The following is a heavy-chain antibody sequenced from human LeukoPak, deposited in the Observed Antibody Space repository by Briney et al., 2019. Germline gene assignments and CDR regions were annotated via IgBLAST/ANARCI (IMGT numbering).Heavy chain of an antibody. J-gene: IGHJ6*02. Sequence: GGSLRLSCAASGFTLSSYAMHWVRQAPGKGLEWVAVISYDGSNKYYADSVKGRFTISRDNSKNTLYLQMNSLRAEDTAVYYCARDRGVYYYYGMDVWGQGTTVTVSS. CDR2: ISYDGSNK. D-gene: IGHD3-10*01. V-gene: IGHV3-30-3*01. CDR3: ARDRGVYYYYGMDV. CDR1: GFTLSSYA.